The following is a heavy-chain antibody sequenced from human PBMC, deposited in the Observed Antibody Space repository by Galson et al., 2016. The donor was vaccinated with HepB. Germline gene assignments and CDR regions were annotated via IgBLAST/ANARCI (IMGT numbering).Heavy chain of an antibody. CDR2: INAGNGYT. J-gene: IGHJ5*02. CDR3: ARGASYGSGGYYTWFDP. CDR1: GYTFRNYG. Sequence: SVKVSCKASGYTFRNYGIHWVRQAPGQGLDWMGWINAGNGYTKYSQKFQGRVTITRDTSASTAYMELSSLRCEDTAVYYCARGASYGSGGYYTWFDPWGQGTLVTVSS. V-gene: IGHV1-3*01. D-gene: IGHD3-10*01.